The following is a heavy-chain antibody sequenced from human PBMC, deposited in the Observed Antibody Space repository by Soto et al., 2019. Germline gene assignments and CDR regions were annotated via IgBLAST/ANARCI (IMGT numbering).Heavy chain of an antibody. CDR3: AKAGGACDDSRGFYSYYFDD. D-gene: IGHD3-22*01. CDR1: GYTFTNSD. V-gene: IGHV1-8*01. CDR2: MNPNSGNS. Sequence: ASVKVSCKASGYTFTNSDINWVRQATGQGLEWVGWMNPNSGNSGCAQKFQGRVTMTRNTSISTAYMELSSLRSEDTAVYYCAKAGGACDDSRGFYSYYFDDWGMGTLVTVSS. J-gene: IGHJ4*02.